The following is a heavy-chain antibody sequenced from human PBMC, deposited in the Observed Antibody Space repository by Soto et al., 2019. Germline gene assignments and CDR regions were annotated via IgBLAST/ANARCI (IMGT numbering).Heavy chain of an antibody. CDR1: GYTFTSYG. CDR2: ISAYNGNT. D-gene: IGHD2-2*01. J-gene: IGHJ5*02. CDR3: ARDPTRYCSSTSCLQNWFDP. Sequence: ASVKVSCKASGYTFTSYGISWVRQAPGQGLEWMGWISAYNGNTNYAQKLQGRVTMTTDTSTSTAYMELRSLRSDDTAVYYCARDPTRYCSSTSCLQNWFDPWGQGTLVTVSS. V-gene: IGHV1-18*01.